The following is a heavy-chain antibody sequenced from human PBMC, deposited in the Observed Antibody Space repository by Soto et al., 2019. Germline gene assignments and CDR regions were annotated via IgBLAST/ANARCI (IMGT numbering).Heavy chain of an antibody. CDR3: AREDRDRETGLVPAAIDGMDV. J-gene: IGHJ6*02. D-gene: IGHD2-2*01. CDR1: GGTFSRYS. CDR2: IIPLFGIA. Sequence: QVQLVQSGAEVKKPGSSVKVSCKASGGTFSRYSITWVRQAPGHGLEWIGRIIPLFGIASYAQKFQGRVTITAYESTRAAYMELSSLRSDDTAVYYCAREDRDRETGLVPAAIDGMDVWGQGTTVTVSS. V-gene: IGHV1-69*08.